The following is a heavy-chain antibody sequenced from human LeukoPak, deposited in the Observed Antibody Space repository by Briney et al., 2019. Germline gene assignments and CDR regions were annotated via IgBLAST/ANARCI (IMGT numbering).Heavy chain of an antibody. D-gene: IGHD1-1*01. J-gene: IGHJ3*02. CDR2: IYYSGST. Sequence: PSETLSLTCTVSGGSISSYYWSWIRQPPGKGLEWIGFIYYSGSTNYSPSLKSRVAISVDTSKNQFSLKLTSVTAADTAVYYCARHGNGAFDIWGQGTMVTVSS. V-gene: IGHV4-59*08. CDR3: ARHGNGAFDI. CDR1: GGSISSYY.